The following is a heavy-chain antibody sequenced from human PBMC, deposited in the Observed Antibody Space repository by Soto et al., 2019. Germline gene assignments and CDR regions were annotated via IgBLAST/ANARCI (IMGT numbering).Heavy chain of an antibody. D-gene: IGHD3-9*01. Sequence: GASVKVSCKAPGYTFTSYDINWVRQATGQGLEWMGWMNPNSGNTGYAQKFQGRVTMTRNTSISTAYVELSSLRSEDTAVYYCARGTSPSYYDILTGSYYYYGMDVWGQGTTVTVSS. CDR2: MNPNSGNT. J-gene: IGHJ6*02. V-gene: IGHV1-8*01. CDR3: ARGTSPSYYDILTGSYYYYGMDV. CDR1: GYTFTSYD.